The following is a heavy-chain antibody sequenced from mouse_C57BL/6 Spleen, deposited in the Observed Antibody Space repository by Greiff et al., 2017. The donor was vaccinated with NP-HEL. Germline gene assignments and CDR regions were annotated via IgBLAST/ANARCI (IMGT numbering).Heavy chain of an antibody. CDR3: ARMARTIN. Sequence: EVKVEESGGGLVQPGGSLKLSCAASGFTFSSYGMSWVRQTPDKRLELVATINSNGGSTYYPDSVKGRFTISRDNAKNTLYLQMSSLKSEDTARYYCARMARTINWGQGTTLTVSS. CDR1: GFTFSSYG. V-gene: IGHV5-6-3*01. CDR2: INSNGGST. J-gene: IGHJ2*01.